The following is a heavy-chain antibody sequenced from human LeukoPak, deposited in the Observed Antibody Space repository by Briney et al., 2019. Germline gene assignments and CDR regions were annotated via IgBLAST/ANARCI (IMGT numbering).Heavy chain of an antibody. J-gene: IGHJ4*02. D-gene: IGHD2-15*01. CDR3: ARRGGGSDY. CDR1: GGSISSSSYS. CDR2: IYYSGST. Sequence: SETLSLTCTVSGGSISSSSYSWGWIRQPPGKGLEWIGSIYYSGSTYYNPSLKSRVTISVDTSKNQFSLKLSSVTAADTAVYYCARRGGGSDYWGQGTLVTVSS. V-gene: IGHV4-39*01.